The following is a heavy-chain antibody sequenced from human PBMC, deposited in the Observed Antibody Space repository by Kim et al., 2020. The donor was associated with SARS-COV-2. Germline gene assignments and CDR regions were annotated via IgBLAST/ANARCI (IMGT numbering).Heavy chain of an antibody. Sequence: ADSVKGRFTISRDNAKNTVYLQMNSLRAEDTAVYYCARGSSGSYPRAYDIWGQGTMVTASS. V-gene: IGHV3-74*01. D-gene: IGHD1-26*01. CDR3: ARGSSGSYPRAYDI. J-gene: IGHJ3*02.